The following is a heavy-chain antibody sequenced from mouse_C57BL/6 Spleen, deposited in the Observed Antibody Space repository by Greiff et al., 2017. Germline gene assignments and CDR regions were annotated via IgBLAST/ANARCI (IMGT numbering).Heavy chain of an antibody. CDR3: ARGRLGQYFDY. V-gene: IGHV1-80*01. J-gene: IGHJ2*01. CDR2: IYPGDGDT. CDR1: GYAFSSYW. D-gene: IGHD4-1*01. Sequence: VQLQQSGAELVKPGASVKISCKASGYAFSSYWMNWVKQRPGKGLEWIGQIYPGDGDTNYNGKFKGKATLTADKSSSTAYMQLSSLTSEDSAVYFCARGRLGQYFDYWGQGTTLTVSS.